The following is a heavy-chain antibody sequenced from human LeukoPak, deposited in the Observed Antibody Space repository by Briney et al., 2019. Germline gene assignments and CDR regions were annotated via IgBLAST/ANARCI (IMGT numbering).Heavy chain of an antibody. CDR1: AGSVSSTSHY. D-gene: IGHD3-16*01. CDR2: MYYSGST. CDR3: ARQSALGADY. Sequence: SETLSLTFIVAAGSVSSTSHYWGWIRQPPGKGLEWIVSMYYSGSTWYNSSLTSRVTISMDKPKNRFSLRLNSVTAADTALYYCARQSALGADYWGQGTLVIVSS. J-gene: IGHJ4*02. V-gene: IGHV4-39*01.